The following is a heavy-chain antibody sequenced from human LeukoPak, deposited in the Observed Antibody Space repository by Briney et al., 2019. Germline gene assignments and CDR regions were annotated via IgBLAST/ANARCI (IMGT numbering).Heavy chain of an antibody. CDR3: ARDSQYAFDY. D-gene: IGHD2-2*01. CDR2: IGRDSSLV. J-gene: IGHJ4*02. V-gene: IGHV3-48*04. CDR1: GFTFSSYA. Sequence: GGSLRLSCAASGFTFSSYAMHWVRQAPGKGLEWVAYIGRDSSLVDYADSVKGRFTISRDNAKNSLFLQMNSLRAEDTAVYYCARDSQYAFDYWGQGSLVTVSS.